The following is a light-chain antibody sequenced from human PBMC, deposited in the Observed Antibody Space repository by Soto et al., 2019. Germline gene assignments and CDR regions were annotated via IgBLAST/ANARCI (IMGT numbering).Light chain of an antibody. Sequence: EIVLTQSPGTLSLSPGERATLSCRASQSVSSSYLAWYQQKPGQAPRLLIYGASSRATGIPDRFSGSGSGTDFTLTISRLEPEDFAVYYCQQYGSSPPEGKMYTFGQGTKLEIK. V-gene: IGKV3-20*01. J-gene: IGKJ2*01. CDR2: GAS. CDR1: QSVSSSY. CDR3: QQYGSSPPEGKMYT.